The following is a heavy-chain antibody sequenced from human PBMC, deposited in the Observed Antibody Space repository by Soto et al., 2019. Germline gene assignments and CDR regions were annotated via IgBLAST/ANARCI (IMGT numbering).Heavy chain of an antibody. Sequence: QVQLVESGGGVVQPGRSLRLSCAASGFTFSSYGMHWVRQAPGKGLEWVAVIWYDGSNKYYADSVKGRFTISRDNSKNTLYLQMNSLRAEDTAVYYCARDSYYGSGSHSEGMDVWGQGTTVTVSS. J-gene: IGHJ6*02. CDR2: IWYDGSNK. CDR1: GFTFSSYG. CDR3: ARDSYYGSGSHSEGMDV. D-gene: IGHD3-10*01. V-gene: IGHV3-33*01.